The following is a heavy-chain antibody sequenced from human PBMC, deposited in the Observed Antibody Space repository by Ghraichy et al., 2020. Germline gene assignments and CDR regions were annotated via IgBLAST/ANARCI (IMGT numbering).Heavy chain of an antibody. CDR2: IYNSGST. D-gene: IGHD6-19*01. CDR1: GGSFSGYY. CDR3: GIGSGWTTDL. Sequence: SETLSLTCAVSGGSFSGYYWTWIRQPPGKGLEWIGNIYNSGSTNYNPSLKSRLTISADTSKNQFSLRLTSATAADTAVYYCGIGSGWTTDLWGQGTLVTVSS. J-gene: IGHJ5*02. V-gene: IGHV4-59*01.